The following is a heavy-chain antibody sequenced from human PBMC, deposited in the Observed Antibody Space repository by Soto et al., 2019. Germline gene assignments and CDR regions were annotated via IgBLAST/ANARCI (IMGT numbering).Heavy chain of an antibody. J-gene: IGHJ3*02. Sequence: QLHLVQSGAVVKKPGASVTVSCSASGSPVTAYYMHWVRQAPGRGLEWMGGINPATGAAKYTQTFEGRVPMPRDTSTITVLMKLSGLTPKNTAFVCWVLGVGVAVDGSASFDMLGQWTVVIVSS. CDR3: VLGVGVAVDGSASFDM. V-gene: IGHV1-2*02. D-gene: IGHD6-19*01. CDR2: INPATGAA. CDR1: GSPVTAYY.